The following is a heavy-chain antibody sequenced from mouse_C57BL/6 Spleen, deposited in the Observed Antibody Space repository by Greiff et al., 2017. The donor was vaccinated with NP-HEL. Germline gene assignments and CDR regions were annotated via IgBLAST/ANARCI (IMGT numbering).Heavy chain of an antibody. V-gene: IGHV1-15*01. CDR2: IDPETGGT. J-gene: IGHJ2*01. Sequence: QVQLKESGAELVRPGASVTLSCKASGYTFTDYEMHWVKQTPVHGLEWIGAIDPETGGTAYNQKFKGKAILTADKSSSTAYMELRSLTSEDSAVYYCTREVITTVVAAGFDYWGQGTTLTVSS. D-gene: IGHD1-1*01. CDR1: GYTFTDYE. CDR3: TREVITTVVAAGFDY.